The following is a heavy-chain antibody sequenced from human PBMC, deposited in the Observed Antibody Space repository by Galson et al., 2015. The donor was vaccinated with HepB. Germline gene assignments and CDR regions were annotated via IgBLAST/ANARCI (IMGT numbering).Heavy chain of an antibody. CDR1: GFAFSNYA. CDR2: ISGSESST. CDR3: AKGASTWFFDL. J-gene: IGHJ2*01. V-gene: IGHV3-23*01. Sequence: SLRLSCAASGFAFSNYAMTWVRQAPGKGLEWVSAISGSESSTRYADSVKGRFTLSRDNSKNTLYLQMNSLKVEDTAVYYCAKGASTWFFDLWGRGTLVTVSS.